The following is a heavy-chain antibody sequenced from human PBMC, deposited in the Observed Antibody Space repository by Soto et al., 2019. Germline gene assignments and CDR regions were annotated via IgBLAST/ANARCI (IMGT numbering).Heavy chain of an antibody. Sequence: QVQLVQSGAEVKKPGASVKVSCKASGYTFTSYAMHWVRQAPGQRLEWMGWINAGNGNTKYSQKFQGRVTITRDTSASTAYMELSSLRSEDTAVYYCARAAYCGGDCSLWDYGMDVWGQGTTVTVPS. V-gene: IGHV1-3*01. CDR1: GYTFTSYA. CDR3: ARAAYCGGDCSLWDYGMDV. D-gene: IGHD2-21*02. J-gene: IGHJ6*02. CDR2: INAGNGNT.